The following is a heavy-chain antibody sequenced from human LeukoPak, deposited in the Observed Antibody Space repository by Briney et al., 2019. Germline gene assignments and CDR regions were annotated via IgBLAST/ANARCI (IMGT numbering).Heavy chain of an antibody. D-gene: IGHD2-21*02. CDR3: ARGLAYCGGDCYWFGSPRRYYFGY. Sequence: ASVKVSCKASGYTFTSYDINWVRQATGQGLEWMGWMNPNSGNTGYAQKFQGRVTMTRNTSISTAYMELSSLRSEDTAVYYCARGLAYCGGDCYWFGSPRRYYFGYWGQGTLVTVSS. CDR2: MNPNSGNT. V-gene: IGHV1-8*01. CDR1: GYTFTSYD. J-gene: IGHJ4*02.